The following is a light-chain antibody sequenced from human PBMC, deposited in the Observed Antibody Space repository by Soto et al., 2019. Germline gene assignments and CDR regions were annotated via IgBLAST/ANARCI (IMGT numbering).Light chain of an antibody. V-gene: IGLV4-69*01. CDR1: SGHSSYA. CDR2: LNSDGSH. J-gene: IGLJ2*01. Sequence: QSVLTQSPSASASLGASVKLTCTLSSGHSSYAIAGHQQQPEKGPRYLMKLNSDGSHSKGDGIPDRFSGSSSGAERYLTISSLQSEDEADYYCQTWGTGIHVLFGGGTKVTVL. CDR3: QTWGTGIHVL.